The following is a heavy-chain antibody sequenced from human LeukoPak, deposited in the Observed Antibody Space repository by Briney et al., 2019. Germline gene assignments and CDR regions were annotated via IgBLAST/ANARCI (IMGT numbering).Heavy chain of an antibody. D-gene: IGHD3-3*01. Sequence: KSSETLSLTCAVYGGSFSGYYWSWIRQPPGKGLEWIGEINHSGSTNYNPSLKSRVTISVDTSKNQFSLKLSSMTAADTAVYYCARTQAERDFWSGYSLYFDYWGQGTLVTVSS. CDR2: INHSGST. CDR3: ARTQAERDFWSGYSLYFDY. V-gene: IGHV4-34*01. CDR1: GGSFSGYY. J-gene: IGHJ4*02.